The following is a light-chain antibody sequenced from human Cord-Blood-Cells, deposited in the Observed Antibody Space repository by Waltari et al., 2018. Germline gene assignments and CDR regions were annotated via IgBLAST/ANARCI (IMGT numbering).Light chain of an antibody. V-gene: IGKV3-20*01. CDR1: QRVSSSY. Sequence: IVLTQSPGTLSLSPGERATLSCRASQRVSSSYLAWYQQKPGQAPRLLIYGASSRATGIPDRFSGSGSGTDFTRTISRLEPEDFAVYYCQQYGSALTVGGGTKVEIK. CDR2: GAS. J-gene: IGKJ4*01. CDR3: QQYGSALT.